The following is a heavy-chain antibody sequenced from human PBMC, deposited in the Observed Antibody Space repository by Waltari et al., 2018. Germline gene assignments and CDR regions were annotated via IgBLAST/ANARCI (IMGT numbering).Heavy chain of an antibody. CDR1: GYTFTDYY. CDR2: GDTEEGET. CDR3: ATEDIAAADGWFYP. D-gene: IGHD6-13*01. Sequence: EVQLVQSGAEVQKPGATVKISCKVSGYTFTDYYMHWVQPAPGKGLGWMGLGDTEEGETIYAEKFQGRVTITADTSTDTAYMELSSLRPEDTAVYYCATEDIAAADGWFYPGGEGTLVTVSS. J-gene: IGHJ5*02. V-gene: IGHV1-69-2*01.